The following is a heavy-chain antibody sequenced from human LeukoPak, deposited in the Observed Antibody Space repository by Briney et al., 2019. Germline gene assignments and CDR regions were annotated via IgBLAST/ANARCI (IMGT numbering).Heavy chain of an antibody. V-gene: IGHV3-23*01. J-gene: IGHJ4*02. CDR1: GFTFSSFA. D-gene: IGHD6-19*01. CDR3: AKAVDSPYYLDY. CDR2: ISGNGAST. Sequence: GGSLRLSCVASGFTFSSFAMSWVRQAPGKGLERVSAISGNGASTYYAGSVKGRFTISRDNYNNRLYLQMNDLRVEDTAVYYCAKAVDSPYYLDYWGQGILVTVSS.